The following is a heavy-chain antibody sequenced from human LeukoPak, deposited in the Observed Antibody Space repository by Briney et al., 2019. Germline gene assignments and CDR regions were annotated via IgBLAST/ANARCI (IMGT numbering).Heavy chain of an antibody. CDR2: IIPIFGTA. CDR1: GGTFSSYA. J-gene: IGHJ5*02. V-gene: IGHV1-69*13. D-gene: IGHD2-15*01. Sequence: SVKASCKASGGTFSSYAISWVRQAPGQGLEWMGGIIPIFGTANYAQKFQGRVTITADESTSTAYMELSSLRSEDTAVYYCARDPGSGRDLTNWFDPWGQGTLVTVSS. CDR3: ARDPGSGRDLTNWFDP.